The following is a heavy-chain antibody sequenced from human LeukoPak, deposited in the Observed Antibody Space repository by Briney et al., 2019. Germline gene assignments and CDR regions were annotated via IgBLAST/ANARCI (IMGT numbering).Heavy chain of an antibody. J-gene: IGHJ3*01. CDR2: IKQDGSEK. Sequence: GGSLRLSCAASGFTFSSYWMSWVRQAPGKGLEWVANIKQDGSEKYYVDSVKGRFTISRDNAKNSLYLQVNSLRAEDTALYYCASTPLRDDAFDVWGQGTMVTVSS. CDR1: GFTFSSYW. CDR3: ASTPLRDDAFDV. V-gene: IGHV3-7*01.